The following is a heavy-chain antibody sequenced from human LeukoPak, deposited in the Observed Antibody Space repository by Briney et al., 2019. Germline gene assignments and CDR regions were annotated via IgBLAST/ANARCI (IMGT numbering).Heavy chain of an antibody. J-gene: IGHJ6*03. D-gene: IGHD5-18*01. CDR2: ISSSSSYI. CDR3: AKVISGIQLWSKDYYYYYMDV. V-gene: IGHV3-21*04. Sequence: GGSLRLSCAASGFTFSSYSMNWVRQAPGKGLEWVSSISSSSSYIYYADSVKGRFTISRDNSKNTLYLQMNSLRAEDTAVYYCAKVISGIQLWSKDYYYYYMDVWGKGTTVTVSS. CDR1: GFTFSSYS.